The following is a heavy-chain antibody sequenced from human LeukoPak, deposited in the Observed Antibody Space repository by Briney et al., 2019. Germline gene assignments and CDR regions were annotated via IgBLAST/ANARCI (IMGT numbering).Heavy chain of an antibody. CDR1: GGSFRGYC. Sequence: PSETLSLTCTGHGGSFRGYCWSWIRQSPGKGLEWIGEINHSGSMNYNPSLKSRVTISVDTSKKQFSLEVTSVTAADTAVYYCTRGKPETVFDSCGQGTLVTVSS. D-gene: IGHD2-21*02. CDR2: INHSGSM. CDR3: TRGKPETVFDS. J-gene: IGHJ4*02. V-gene: IGHV4-34*01.